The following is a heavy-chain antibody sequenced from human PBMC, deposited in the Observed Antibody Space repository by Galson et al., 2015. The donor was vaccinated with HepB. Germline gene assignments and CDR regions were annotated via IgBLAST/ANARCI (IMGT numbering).Heavy chain of an antibody. D-gene: IGHD3-16*02. V-gene: IGHV7-4-1*02. J-gene: IGHJ3*02. CDR1: GYTFTNYA. CDR2: INTNTGNP. Sequence: SVKVSCKASGYTFTNYAINWVRQAPGQGLEWMGWINTNTGNPTYTQGFTGRFVFSLDTSASTASLQISSLEAEDTAVYYCARDLWNMITFGGVIGSDAFDIWGQGTLVTVSS. CDR3: ARDLWNMITFGGVIGSDAFDI.